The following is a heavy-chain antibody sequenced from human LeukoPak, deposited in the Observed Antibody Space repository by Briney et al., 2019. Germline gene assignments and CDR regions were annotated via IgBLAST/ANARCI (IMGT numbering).Heavy chain of an antibody. V-gene: IGHV3-7*01. CDR2: INQDGSEK. D-gene: IGHD3-16*01. Sequence: GGSLRLSCSASQLTFSRYWMSWVRQAPGKGLEWVANINQDGSEKHYVDSVKGRFTISRDNAKNSLYLQMNSLRAEGTAVYFCARELGTDGGSWGQGTLVTVSS. CDR1: QLTFSRYW. J-gene: IGHJ4*02. CDR3: ARELGTDGGS.